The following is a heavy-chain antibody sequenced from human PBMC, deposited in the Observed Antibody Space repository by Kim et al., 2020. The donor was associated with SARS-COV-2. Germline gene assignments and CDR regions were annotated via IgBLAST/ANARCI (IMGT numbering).Heavy chain of an antibody. V-gene: IGHV4-39*01. D-gene: IGHD3-10*01. Sequence: SETLSLTCTVSGASIDSSDSYWGWIRQPPGKGLEWIGSFYYSGTTYYNPSLKSRVTISADTARNQFSLKMTSAAAADTALYYCARHTLRSLGFGALGDVDYWGEGTLVAVTS. CDR3: ARHTLRSLGFGALGDVDY. CDR1: GASIDSSDSY. J-gene: IGHJ4*02. CDR2: FYYSGTT.